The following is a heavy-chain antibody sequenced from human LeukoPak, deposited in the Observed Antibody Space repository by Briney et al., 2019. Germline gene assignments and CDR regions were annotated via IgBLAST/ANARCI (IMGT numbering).Heavy chain of an antibody. CDR1: GYTFTDYN. Sequence: ASVKVSCKASGYTFTDYNIHWVRQAPGQGLEWMGWINPNSGGTNYAQKFQGRVHMTRDTSISTAYMELSRLRSDDTALYHCARVVYYFYAMDVWGQGTTVTVSS. CDR2: INPNSGGT. D-gene: IGHD2-8*01. J-gene: IGHJ6*02. CDR3: ARVVYYFYAMDV. V-gene: IGHV1-2*02.